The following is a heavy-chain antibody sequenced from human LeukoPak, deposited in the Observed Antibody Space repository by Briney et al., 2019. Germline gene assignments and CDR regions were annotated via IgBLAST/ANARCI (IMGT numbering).Heavy chain of an antibody. D-gene: IGHD6-13*01. J-gene: IGHJ5*02. CDR3: ARVDSSPITLNWFDP. Sequence: PSETLSLTCTVSGYSISSGYYWGWIRQPPGKGLEWIGSIYYSGSTYYNPSLKSRVTISVDTSKNQFSLKLSSVTAADTAVYYCARVDSSPITLNWFDPWGQGTLVTVSS. CDR1: GYSISSGYY. V-gene: IGHV4-38-2*02. CDR2: IYYSGST.